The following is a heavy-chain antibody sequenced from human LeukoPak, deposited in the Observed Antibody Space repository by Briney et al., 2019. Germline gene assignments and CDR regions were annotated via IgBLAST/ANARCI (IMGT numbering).Heavy chain of an antibody. V-gene: IGHV4-34*01. CDR2: INHSGST. J-gene: IGHJ4*02. D-gene: IGHD4-17*01. CDR1: GGSFSGYY. CDR3: ARGDYGGNSF. Sequence: SETLSLTCAVYGGSFSGYYWSWIRQPPGKGLEWIGEINHSGSTNYNPSLKSRVTMSVDTSKNQFSLKLSSVTAVDTAVYYCARGDYGGNSFWGQGTLVTVSS.